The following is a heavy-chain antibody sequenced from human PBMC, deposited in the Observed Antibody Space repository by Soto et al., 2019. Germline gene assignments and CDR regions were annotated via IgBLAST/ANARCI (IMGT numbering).Heavy chain of an antibody. CDR2: IWYAGSLQ. V-gene: IGHV3-33*06. D-gene: IGHD5-12*01. Sequence: QVQMVESGGGVVQPGRSLRLSCAASGFSFENYGMHWVRQAPGRGLEWVAIIWYAGSLQYYAAAVKGRFTISRDNSKNTLYLKMNSLRAEDTAVYYCANLWGDGYNLGQDYNGMDVWGQGTTVIVSS. CDR3: ANLWGDGYNLGQDYNGMDV. CDR1: GFSFENYG. J-gene: IGHJ6*02.